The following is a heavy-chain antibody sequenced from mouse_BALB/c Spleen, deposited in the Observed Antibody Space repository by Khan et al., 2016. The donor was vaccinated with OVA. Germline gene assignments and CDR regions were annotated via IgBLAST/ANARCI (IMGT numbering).Heavy chain of an antibody. CDR1: DYTFTDYY. CDR3: ARSGTGSFAY. D-gene: IGHD4-1*01. Sequence: QVQLQQSGAELARPGASVKLSCKASDYTFTDYYLNWVKQRTGQGLEWIGDLYPGSGNTSSTASFKGKATLTAANSSSTAYMQLSSLTSEDSAVYFCARSGTGSFAYWGQGTLVTVSA. J-gene: IGHJ3*01. V-gene: IGHV1-77*01. CDR2: LYPGSGNT.